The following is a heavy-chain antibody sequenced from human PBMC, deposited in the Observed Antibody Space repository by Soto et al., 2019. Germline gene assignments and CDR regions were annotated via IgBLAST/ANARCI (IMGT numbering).Heavy chain of an antibody. Sequence: SETLSLTCTATGDSITSTDYYWGWIRQPPGKGLEWVASIYYSGSTYHNPSLKSRVTISVDTSKNQFSLKVTSVTAADTAVYYCARHWRAGYSTVFGVVMGWFDPWGQGTLVTRLL. CDR3: ARHWRAGYSTVFGVVMGWFDP. J-gene: IGHJ5*02. CDR1: GDSITSTDYY. V-gene: IGHV4-39*01. CDR2: IYYSGST. D-gene: IGHD3-3*01.